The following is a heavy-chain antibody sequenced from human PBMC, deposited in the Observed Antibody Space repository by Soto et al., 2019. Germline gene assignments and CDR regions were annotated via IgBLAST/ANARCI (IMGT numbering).Heavy chain of an antibody. CDR1: GGSISSGGYY. V-gene: IGHV4-31*03. CDR2: IYSSAYT. J-gene: IGHJ4*02. D-gene: IGHD3-10*01. CDR3: ARGRRCGDNGSGIDY. Sequence: QVQLQESGPGLVKPSQTLSLTCTVSGGSISSGGYYWSWIRQHPGKGLEWIGYIYSSAYTYYNPSLTRRVTKTVDMSKNQCSLKLSSVTAADTAVDYCARGRRCGDNGSGIDYWGQGTLVTVSS.